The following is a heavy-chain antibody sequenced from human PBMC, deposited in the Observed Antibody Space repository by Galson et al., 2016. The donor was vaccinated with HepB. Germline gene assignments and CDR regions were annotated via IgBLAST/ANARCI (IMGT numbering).Heavy chain of an antibody. V-gene: IGHV3-7*03. CDR1: GFSFSNYW. Sequence: SLRLSCAASGFSFSNYWMTWVRQAPGKGLELVANTKPDGSEKYYGDSVKGRFTISRDSAKNSLYLQTSTLSAEDTAVYYCARVNAEGRNRGGTLYSYFYGMDVWGQGTTVTVSS. J-gene: IGHJ6*02. CDR2: TKPDGSEK. D-gene: IGHD2-15*01. CDR3: ARVNAEGRNRGGTLYSYFYGMDV.